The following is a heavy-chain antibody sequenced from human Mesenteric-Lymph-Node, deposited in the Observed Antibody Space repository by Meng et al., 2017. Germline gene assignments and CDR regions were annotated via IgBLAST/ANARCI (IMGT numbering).Heavy chain of an antibody. CDR3: LRGSGGSV. V-gene: IGHV4-4*02. CDR2: IYHSGST. CDR1: VGSISSISW. Sequence: GAGHGLVKPSEPPSLPCAVSVGSISSISWWTWVRQPPGKGLEWIGEIYHSGSTNYNPSLKSRVTISVDKSKNQFSLKLSSVTAADTAVYHCLRGSGGSVWGQGTLVTVSS. D-gene: IGHD3-10*01. J-gene: IGHJ1*01.